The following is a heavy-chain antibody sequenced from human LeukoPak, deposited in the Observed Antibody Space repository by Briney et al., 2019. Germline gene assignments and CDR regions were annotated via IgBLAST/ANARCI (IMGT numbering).Heavy chain of an antibody. J-gene: IGHJ4*02. CDR1: GFTFSSYW. CDR2: ISGSVGDT. Sequence: GGSLRLSCAASGFTFSSYWMHWVRQAPGKGLEWVSVISGSVGDTYYTDSVKGRFTTSRDNSKTTLYLQMKSLRAEDTAVYYCAKDFTAAPGNVFHLNYWGQGTLVTVSS. V-gene: IGHV3-23*01. CDR3: AKDFTAAPGNVFHLNY. D-gene: IGHD6-13*01.